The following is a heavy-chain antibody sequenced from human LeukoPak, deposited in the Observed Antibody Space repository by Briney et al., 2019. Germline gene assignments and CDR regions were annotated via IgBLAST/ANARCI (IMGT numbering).Heavy chain of an antibody. J-gene: IGHJ3*02. CDR2: ISSSGSYI. V-gene: IGHV3-21*01. CDR3: ASQAIVVTSAAFDI. D-gene: IGHD3-22*01. CDR1: GFTFSSYS. Sequence: GGSLRLSCAASGFTFSSYSMNWVRQAPGKGLEWVSSISSSGSYIYYADSVKGRFTISRDNAKDSLYLQMNSLRAEDTAVYYCASQAIVVTSAAFDIWGQGTMVTVSS.